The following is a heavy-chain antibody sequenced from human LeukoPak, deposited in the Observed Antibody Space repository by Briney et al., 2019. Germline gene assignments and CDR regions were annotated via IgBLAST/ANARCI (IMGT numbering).Heavy chain of an antibody. V-gene: IGHV5-51*01. CDR1: GYSFTSYW. Sequence: GESLKISCKGSGYSFTSYWIGWVRQMPGKGLEWMGIIYPGNSDTRYSPSFQGQVTISADKSISTAYLQWSSLKASDPAMYYCARGRYDFWSGYRWGFDPWGQGTLVTVSS. CDR3: ARGRYDFWSGYRWGFDP. J-gene: IGHJ5*02. D-gene: IGHD3-3*01. CDR2: IYPGNSDT.